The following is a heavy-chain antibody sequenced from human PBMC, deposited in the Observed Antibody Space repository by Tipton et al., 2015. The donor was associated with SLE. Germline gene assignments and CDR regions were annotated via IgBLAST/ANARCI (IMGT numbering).Heavy chain of an antibody. CDR1: GYTFISYG. J-gene: IGHJ3*02. Sequence: QSGAEVKKPGSSVKVSCKASGYTFISYGTSWVRQAPGQGLEWMGWISGHNDNTNYAQKFQGRVTMTTDTSTSTAYMELRSLRSDDTAVYYCARGYYDSSGYAFDIWGQGTMVTVSS. D-gene: IGHD3-22*01. V-gene: IGHV1-18*01. CDR3: ARGYYDSSGYAFDI. CDR2: ISGHNDNT.